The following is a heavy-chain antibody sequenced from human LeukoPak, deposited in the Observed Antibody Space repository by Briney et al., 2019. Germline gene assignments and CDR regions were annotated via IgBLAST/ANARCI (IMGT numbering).Heavy chain of an antibody. CDR3: ARHKGNNNLYYYGMDV. Sequence: SETLSLTCTVSGGSISISSYFWVWIRQPPGKGLEWIGSIYYSGSTYYNPSLKSRVTISIDTSKNQFSLKLSSVTAAGTAVYYCARHKGNNNLYYYGMDVWGQGTAVTVSS. CDR1: GGSISISSYF. J-gene: IGHJ6*02. D-gene: IGHD3-9*01. V-gene: IGHV4-39*01. CDR2: IYYSGST.